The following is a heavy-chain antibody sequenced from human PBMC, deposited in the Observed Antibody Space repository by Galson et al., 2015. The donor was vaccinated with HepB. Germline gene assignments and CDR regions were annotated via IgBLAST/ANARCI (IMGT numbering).Heavy chain of an antibody. J-gene: IGHJ6*02. V-gene: IGHV3-53*04. CDR3: ARGAGRVRGVIHGVGGGMDV. CDR1: GFTVSSNY. CDR2: IYSGGST. D-gene: IGHD3-10*01. Sequence: SLRLSCAASGFTVSSNYMSWVRQAPGKGLEWVSVIYSGGSTYYADSVKGRFTISRHNSKNTLYLQMNSLRAEDTAVYYCARGAGRVRGVIHGVGGGMDVWGQGTTVTVSS.